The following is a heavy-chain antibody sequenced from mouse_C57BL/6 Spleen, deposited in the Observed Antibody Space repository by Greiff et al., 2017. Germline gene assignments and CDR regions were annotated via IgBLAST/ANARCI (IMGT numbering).Heavy chain of an antibody. CDR1: GYTFTSYW. J-gene: IGHJ1*03. CDR2: IDPSDSET. Sequence: VQLQQPGAELVRPGSSVKLSCKASGYTFTSYWMHWVKQRPIQGLEWIGNIDPSDSETNYNQKFKDKATMTVDKSSSTAYMQLSSLTSEDSAVYYCARRSYEGDFDVWGTGTTVTVSS. V-gene: IGHV1-52*01. D-gene: IGHD2-3*01. CDR3: ARRSYEGDFDV.